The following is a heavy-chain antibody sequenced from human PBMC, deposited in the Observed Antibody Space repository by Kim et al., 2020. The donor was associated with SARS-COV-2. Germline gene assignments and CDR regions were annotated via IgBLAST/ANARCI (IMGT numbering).Heavy chain of an antibody. Sequence: SETLSLTCTVSGGSVSSTTYYWGWIRQPPGKGLEWIGSIYYSGSTYYNPSLKSRVTISVDTSKNQFSLKLSSVTAADTAVYYCARLWRAASKSNEYFQHWGQGTLVTVSS. J-gene: IGHJ1*01. CDR2: IYYSGST. D-gene: IGHD3-3*01. CDR1: GGSVSSTTYY. CDR3: ARLWRAASKSNEYFQH. V-gene: IGHV4-39*01.